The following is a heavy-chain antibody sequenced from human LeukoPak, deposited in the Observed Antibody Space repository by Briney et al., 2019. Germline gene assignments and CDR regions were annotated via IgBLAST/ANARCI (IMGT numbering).Heavy chain of an antibody. D-gene: IGHD6-6*01. CDR2: IYTSGST. Sequence: SETLSLTCTVSGGSISSYYWSWIRQPAGKGLEWIGRIYTSGSTNYNPSLKSRVTMSVDTSKNQFSLKLSSVTAADTAVYYCAREYSSSSRVGFYYYYYMDVWGKGTTVTVSS. CDR3: AREYSSSSRVGFYYYYYMDV. J-gene: IGHJ6*03. CDR1: GGSISSYY. V-gene: IGHV4-4*07.